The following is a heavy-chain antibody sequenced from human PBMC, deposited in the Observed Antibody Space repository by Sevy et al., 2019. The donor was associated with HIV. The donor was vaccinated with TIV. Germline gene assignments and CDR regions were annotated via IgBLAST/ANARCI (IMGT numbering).Heavy chain of an antibody. CDR3: ANDPTEGSYSYFDN. V-gene: IGHV3-30*18. D-gene: IGHD1-26*01. Sequence: GGSLRLSCAASGFTFSSYGMHWVRQAPGKGLEWVALVSYDGDKKYYTDSVKGRFTISRDNSKNTLYLQMSSLTYDDTAVYYCANDPTEGSYSYFDNWGQGTLVTVSS. J-gene: IGHJ4*02. CDR1: GFTFSSYG. CDR2: VSYDGDKK.